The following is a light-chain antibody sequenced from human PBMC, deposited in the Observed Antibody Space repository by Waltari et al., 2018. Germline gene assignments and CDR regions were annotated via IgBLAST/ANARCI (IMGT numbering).Light chain of an antibody. Sequence: IVLTQSPGTLSLSLCERATLSCRTRQGVGKYLGWNQQTPGQAPRLLLDHTSIRATGIPNRFSGSGYATDFSLTISILEPEDFAVYYCQKYDFLPATFGQGTTVEIK. V-gene: IGKV3-20*01. J-gene: IGKJ1*01. CDR1: QGVGKY. CDR2: HTS. CDR3: QKYDFLPAT.